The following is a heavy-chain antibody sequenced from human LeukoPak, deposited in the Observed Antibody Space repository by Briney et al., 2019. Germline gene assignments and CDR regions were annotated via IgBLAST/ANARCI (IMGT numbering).Heavy chain of an antibody. V-gene: IGHV1-24*01. J-gene: IGHJ6*02. CDR2: FDPEDGET. Sequence: ASVKVSCKVSGYTLTELSMHWVRQAPGKGLEWMGGFDPEDGETTYAQKFQGRVTMTEDTSTDTAYMELSSLRSEDTAVYYCATQSGSYYYYYGMDVWGQGTTVTVSS. CDR1: GYTLTELS. D-gene: IGHD1-26*01. CDR3: ATQSGSYYYYYGMDV.